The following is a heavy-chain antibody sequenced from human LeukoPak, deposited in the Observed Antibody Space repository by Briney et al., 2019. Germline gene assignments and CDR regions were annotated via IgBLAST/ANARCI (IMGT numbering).Heavy chain of an antibody. V-gene: IGHV3-7*01. CDR1: RFIFSNYW. J-gene: IGHJ4*02. CDR2: IKQNGGEK. CDR3: AREGYCTGNTCSFDY. Sequence: QSGGSLRLSCAASRFIFSNYWMNWVRQAPGKGLEWVAKIKQNGGEKYYVDSVKGRLTISRDNAKSSLYLQMNSLRAEDTAVYYCAREGYCTGNTCSFDYWGQGTLVTVSS. D-gene: IGHD2-8*02.